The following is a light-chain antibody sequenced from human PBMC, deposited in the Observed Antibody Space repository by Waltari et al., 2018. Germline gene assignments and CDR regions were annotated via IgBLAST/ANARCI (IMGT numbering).Light chain of an antibody. J-gene: IGLJ2*01. CDR3: SSYTNRSTVI. V-gene: IGLV2-14*03. CDR1: SSDVGPYNY. CDR2: DVD. Sequence: QSTLTQPASVSGSPGQSITISCTGSSSDVGPYNYVAWYKQYPNKAPKLMIYDVDNRPSGISNRFSGSKSGNTASLTISGLQAEDESVFYCSSYTNRSTVIFGGGTKLTVL.